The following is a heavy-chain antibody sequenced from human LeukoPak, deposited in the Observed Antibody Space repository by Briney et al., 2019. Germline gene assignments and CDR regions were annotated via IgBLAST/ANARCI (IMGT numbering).Heavy chain of an antibody. V-gene: IGHV4-4*07. CDR1: GDSISSYY. CDR2: MYVSGST. CDR3: ARDMVRGVKAYLSWFDP. Sequence: SSETLSLTCTVSGDSISSYYWSWIRQPAGKGLEWIGRMYVSGSTNYNPSLKSRVTMSVDTCKNQFSLKMTSVTAADTAFYYCARDMVRGVKAYLSWFDPWGQGILVTVST. D-gene: IGHD3-10*01. J-gene: IGHJ5*02.